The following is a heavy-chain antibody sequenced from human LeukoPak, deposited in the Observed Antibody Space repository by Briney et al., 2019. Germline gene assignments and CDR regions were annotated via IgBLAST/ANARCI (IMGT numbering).Heavy chain of an antibody. CDR3: ARPAKRGYCSSGSCWSWFDL. J-gene: IGHJ5*02. D-gene: IGHD2-15*01. CDR2: INPNSGGT. Sequence: ASVKVSCKASGYTFTGYYMHWVRQAPGQGLEWMGRINPNSGGTNYAQKFQGRVTMTRDTSISTAYMELSRLRSDDTAVYYCARPAKRGYCSSGSCWSWFDLWGQGTLVTVSS. CDR1: GYTFTGYY. V-gene: IGHV1-2*06.